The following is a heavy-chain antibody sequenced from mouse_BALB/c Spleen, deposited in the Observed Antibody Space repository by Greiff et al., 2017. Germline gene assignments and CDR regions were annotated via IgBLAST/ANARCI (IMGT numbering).Heavy chain of an antibody. D-gene: IGHD2-4*01. V-gene: IGHV1-14*01. Sequence: EVQLQESGPELVKPGASVKMSCKASGYTFTSYVMHWVKQKPGQGLEWIGYINPYNDGTKYNEKFKGKATLTSDKSSSTAYMELSSLTSEDSAVYYCAGSTMITPLAYWGQGTLVTVSA. J-gene: IGHJ3*01. CDR2: INPYNDGT. CDR3: AGSTMITPLAY. CDR1: GYTFTSYV.